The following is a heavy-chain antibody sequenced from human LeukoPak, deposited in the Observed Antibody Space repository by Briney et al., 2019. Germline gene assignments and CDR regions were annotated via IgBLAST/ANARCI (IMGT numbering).Heavy chain of an antibody. V-gene: IGHV3-48*01. D-gene: IGHD3-10*01. CDR1: GFTFSSYS. Sequence: SGGSLRLSCAASGFTFSSYSMNWVRQAPGKGLEWVSYISSSSSTIYYADSVKGRFTISRDNAKNSLYLQMNSLRAEDTAVYYCARGTNYYYYMDVWGKGTTVTVSS. CDR2: ISSSSSTI. J-gene: IGHJ6*03. CDR3: ARGTNYYYYMDV.